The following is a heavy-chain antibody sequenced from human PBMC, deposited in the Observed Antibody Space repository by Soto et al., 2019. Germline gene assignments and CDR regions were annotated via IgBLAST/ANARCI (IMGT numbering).Heavy chain of an antibody. Sequence: SETLSLTCTVSGGSISSYYLSWIRQPPGKGLEWIGYIYYSGSTNSNPSLKSRVTISVDTSKNQFSLKLSSVTAADTDVYYCARVERGYFDYWGQGTLVTVSS. J-gene: IGHJ4*02. CDR2: IYYSGST. V-gene: IGHV4-59*01. CDR3: ARVERGYFDY. D-gene: IGHD1-1*01. CDR1: GGSISSYY.